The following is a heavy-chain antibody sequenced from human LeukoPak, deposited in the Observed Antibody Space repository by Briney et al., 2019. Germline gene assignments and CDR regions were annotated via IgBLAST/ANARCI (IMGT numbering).Heavy chain of an antibody. CDR3: AEEYYDILTGYYLNRYFQH. J-gene: IGHJ1*01. Sequence: GGSLRLSCAASGFTVSSNYMSWVRQAPGKGLEWVSVIYSGGSTYYADSVKGRFTISRDNSKNTLYLQMNSLRAEDTAVYYCAEEYYDILTGYYLNRYFQHWGQGTLVTVSS. CDR1: GFTVSSNY. V-gene: IGHV3-53*01. D-gene: IGHD3-9*01. CDR2: IYSGGST.